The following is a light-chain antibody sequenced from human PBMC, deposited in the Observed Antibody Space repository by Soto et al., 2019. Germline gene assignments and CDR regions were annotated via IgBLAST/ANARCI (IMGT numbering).Light chain of an antibody. CDR1: TNDIGGYNL. CDR3: SSFTSKSSLI. V-gene: IGLV2-14*01. J-gene: IGLJ2*01. CDR2: EVR. Sequence: QSALTQPASVSGSPGQSITISCSGTTNDIGGYNLVSWYQQHPGRAPQLILYEVRNRPSGISFRFSGSKSGNTASLTISGLQAEDEADYYCSSFTSKSSLIFGGGTKLTVL.